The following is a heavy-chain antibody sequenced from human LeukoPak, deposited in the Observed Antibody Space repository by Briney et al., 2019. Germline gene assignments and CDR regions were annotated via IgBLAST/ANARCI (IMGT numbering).Heavy chain of an antibody. Sequence: GGSLRLSCEGSGFRFINFEMNWVGQAPGKGLEWVSFISSSGHTIYYADSVKGRFTISRDNARNSLYLQMNSLRAEDTAVYYCARDEHLRVGGDGHYYGMDVWGQGTTVTVSS. V-gene: IGHV3-48*03. CDR3: ARDEHLRVGGDGHYYGMDV. CDR2: ISSSGHTI. D-gene: IGHD2-21*02. CDR1: GFRFINFE. J-gene: IGHJ6*02.